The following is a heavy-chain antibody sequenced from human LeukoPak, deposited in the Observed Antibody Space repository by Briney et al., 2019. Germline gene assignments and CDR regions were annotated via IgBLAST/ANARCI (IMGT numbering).Heavy chain of an antibody. Sequence: PGGSLRLSCAASGFTFSSYGMHWVRQAPGKGLEWVAFIRYDGSNKYYADSVKGRFTISRDNSKNTLYLQMNSLRAEDTAVYYCAKVGAAADLYYFDYWGQGTLVTVSS. J-gene: IGHJ4*02. V-gene: IGHV3-30*02. D-gene: IGHD6-13*01. CDR3: AKVGAAADLYYFDY. CDR1: GFTFSSYG. CDR2: IRYDGSNK.